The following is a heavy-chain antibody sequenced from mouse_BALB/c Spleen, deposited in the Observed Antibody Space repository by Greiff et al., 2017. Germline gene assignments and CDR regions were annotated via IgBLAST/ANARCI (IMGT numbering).Heavy chain of an antibody. V-gene: IGHV8-11*01. CDR3: ARIAYYGALFDY. J-gene: IGHJ2*01. D-gene: IGHD2-10*01. Sequence: QVTLNESGPGILQPSQTLSLTCSFSGFSLSTYGIGVGWIRQPSGKGLEWLAHIWWNDNKYYNTALKSRLTISKDTSNNQVFLKIASVDTADTATYYCARIAYYGALFDYWGQGTTLTVSS. CDR2: IWWNDNK. CDR1: GFSLSTYGIG.